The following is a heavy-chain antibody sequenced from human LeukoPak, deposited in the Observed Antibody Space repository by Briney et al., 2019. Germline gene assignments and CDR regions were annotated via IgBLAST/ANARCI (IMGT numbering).Heavy chain of an antibody. J-gene: IGHJ4*02. CDR1: GFIFSTYN. D-gene: IGHD3-3*01. CDR2: ISTGSNHI. V-gene: IGHV3-21*04. Sequence: KSGGSLRLSCAASGFIFSTYNMNWVRQAPGKGLEWVSSISTGSNHIFYADSVKGRFTISRDNSKNIVSLQMNNLRAEDTAVYYCARGRGLGVVSPYFDYWGQGTLVTVSS. CDR3: ARGRGLGVVSPYFDY.